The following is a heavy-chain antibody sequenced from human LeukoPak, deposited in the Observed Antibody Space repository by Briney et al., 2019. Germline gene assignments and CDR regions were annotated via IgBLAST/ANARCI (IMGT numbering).Heavy chain of an antibody. Sequence: GESLKISCKGSGYSFTSYWIGWVRQMPGKGLEWMGITCPGDSDTRYSPSFQGQVTISADKSISTAYLQWSSLKASDTAMYYCARLEWAAMDPEGGVNWFDPWGQGTLVTVSS. V-gene: IGHV5-51*01. CDR1: GYSFTSYW. D-gene: IGHD5-18*01. CDR3: ARLEWAAMDPEGGVNWFDP. CDR2: TCPGDSDT. J-gene: IGHJ5*02.